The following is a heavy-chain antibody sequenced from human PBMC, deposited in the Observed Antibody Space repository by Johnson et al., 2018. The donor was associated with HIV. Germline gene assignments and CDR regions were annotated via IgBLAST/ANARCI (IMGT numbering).Heavy chain of an antibody. CDR3: ARSKDCSVSSCLDGFDI. J-gene: IGHJ3*02. CDR2: ISNSGGTI. Sequence: VQLVESGGGLVKPGGSMRLSCLASGFTFSDYYMSWIRQAPGKGLEWVSYISNSGGTIYSADSVQGRFTISRDNAKNSLFLQMNGLRAEDTAVYYCARSKDCSVSSCLDGFDIWGQGTMVIVSS. V-gene: IGHV3-11*04. D-gene: IGHD2-15*01. CDR1: GFTFSDYY.